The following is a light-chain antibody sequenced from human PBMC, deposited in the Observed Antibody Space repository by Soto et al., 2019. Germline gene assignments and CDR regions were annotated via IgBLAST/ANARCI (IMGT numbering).Light chain of an antibody. Sequence: EIVMTQSPATLSVSPGERATLSCRASQSVSSNLAWYQQKPGQAPRLLIYGASTRATGIPARFSGSGSGTAFSLTISSLQSEDFAAYYCQQHNNWPPWTFGQGTKVEIK. CDR2: GAS. J-gene: IGKJ1*01. V-gene: IGKV3-15*01. CDR1: QSVSSN. CDR3: QQHNNWPPWT.